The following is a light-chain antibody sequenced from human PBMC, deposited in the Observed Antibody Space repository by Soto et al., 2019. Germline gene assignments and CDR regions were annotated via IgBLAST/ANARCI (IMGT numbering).Light chain of an antibody. CDR2: GAS. J-gene: IGKJ2*01. V-gene: IGKV1-9*01. CDR3: QQLTSYRFT. CDR1: QGINSF. Sequence: IPLTQSPSSLSASVGDRVTITCRASQGINSFLAWYQKKPGEAPKLLIYGASTLQSGVPSRFSGSGSGTDFTLTISSLQPEDFATYYCQQLTSYRFTFGQGTKLQIK.